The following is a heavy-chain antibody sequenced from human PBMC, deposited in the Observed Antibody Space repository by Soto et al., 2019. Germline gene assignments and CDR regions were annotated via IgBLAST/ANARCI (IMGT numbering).Heavy chain of an antibody. D-gene: IGHD2-15*01. J-gene: IGHJ4*02. V-gene: IGHV3-30*18. Sequence: QVQLVESGGGVVQPGRSLRLSCAASGFTFSSYGMHWVRQAPGKGLEWVAVISYDGSNKYYADSVKGRFTISRDNSKNTLYLQMNSLRAEDTAVYYCAKGKNYCSGGSCKGGFDYWGQGTLVTVSS. CDR1: GFTFSSYG. CDR3: AKGKNYCSGGSCKGGFDY. CDR2: ISYDGSNK.